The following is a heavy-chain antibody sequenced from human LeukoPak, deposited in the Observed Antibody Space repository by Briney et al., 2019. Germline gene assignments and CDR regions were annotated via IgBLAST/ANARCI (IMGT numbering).Heavy chain of an antibody. J-gene: IGHJ4*02. V-gene: IGHV3-48*03. CDR2: ISSSADTI. CDR3: TKERGSY. CDR1: AFISSIDE. Sequence: PRGSLRLSCAASAFISSIDEMTWVSQAPGKGLESVSFISSSADTILYADSVKGRFTISRDNGKNAMYLQMNSLRAEDTAVYYCTKERGSYWGQGTLVTVSS.